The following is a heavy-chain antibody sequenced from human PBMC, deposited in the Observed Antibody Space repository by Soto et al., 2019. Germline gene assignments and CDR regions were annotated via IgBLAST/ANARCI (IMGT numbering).Heavy chain of an antibody. CDR3: ARDNRALYSGYDSWGWFDP. CDR1: GGSISSGGYY. Sequence: QVQLQESGPGLVKPSQTLSLTCTVSGGSISSGGYYWSWIRQHPGKGLEWIGYIYYSGSTYYNPSLKSRVTISVDTSKNQFSLKLSSVTAADTAVYYCARDNRALYSGYDSWGWFDPWGQGTLVTVSS. J-gene: IGHJ5*02. D-gene: IGHD5-12*01. CDR2: IYYSGST. V-gene: IGHV4-31*03.